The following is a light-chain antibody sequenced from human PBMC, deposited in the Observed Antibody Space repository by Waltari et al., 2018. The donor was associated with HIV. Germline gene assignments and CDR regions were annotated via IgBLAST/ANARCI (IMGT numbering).Light chain of an antibody. Sequence: QSALTQPASVSGSPGQSITISCTGTSSVVGSYNLVSWYQQHPGKAPKLMIYEVTKRPSGVSNHFSASKSGNTASLTISGLQAEDEADYYCCSYAGGNTLVFGGGTKLTVL. V-gene: IGLV2-23*02. CDR1: SSVVGSYNL. CDR2: EVT. CDR3: CSYAGGNTLV. J-gene: IGLJ2*01.